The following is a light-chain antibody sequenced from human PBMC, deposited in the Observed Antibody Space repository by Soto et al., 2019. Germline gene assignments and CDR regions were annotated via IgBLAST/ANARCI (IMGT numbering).Light chain of an antibody. CDR2: GSS. Sequence: ILMTQSPATLSVSPGERPTLSCRASESVAGHLAWYQQKPGQAPRLLSHGSSIRATGIPVRFSGSGSGTEFTLTISSLQSEDFEVYYCQQYDSWPRTFGQGTKVDI. J-gene: IGKJ1*01. V-gene: IGKV3-15*01. CDR1: ESVAGH. CDR3: QQYDSWPRT.